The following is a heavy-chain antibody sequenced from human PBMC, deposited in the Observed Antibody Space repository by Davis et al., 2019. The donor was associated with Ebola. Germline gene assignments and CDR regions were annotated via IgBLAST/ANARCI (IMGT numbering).Heavy chain of an antibody. CDR1: GGSFSGYY. V-gene: IGHV4-34*01. CDR2: INHSGST. CDR3: ARLTLYSSGWYGRDY. J-gene: IGHJ4*02. Sequence: SETLSLTCAVYGGSFSGYYWSWTRQSPGKGLEWIGEINHSGSTNYNPSLKSRVTISVDTSKNQLSLKLSSVTAADTAVYYCARLTLYSSGWYGRDYWGQGTLVTVSS. D-gene: IGHD6-19*01.